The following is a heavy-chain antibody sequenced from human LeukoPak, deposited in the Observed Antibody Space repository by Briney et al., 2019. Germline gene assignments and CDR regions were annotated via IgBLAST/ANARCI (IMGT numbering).Heavy chain of an antibody. CDR1: GGSISSGGYY. Sequence: PSQTLSLTCTVSGGSISSGGYYWSWIRQHPGKALEWIGYIYYSGSTYYNPSLKSRVTISVDTPKNQFSLKLSSVTAADTAVFYCARDVYDSSGYYYVDWFDPWGQGTLVTVSS. J-gene: IGHJ5*02. CDR3: ARDVYDSSGYYYVDWFDP. V-gene: IGHV4-31*03. CDR2: IYYSGST. D-gene: IGHD3-22*01.